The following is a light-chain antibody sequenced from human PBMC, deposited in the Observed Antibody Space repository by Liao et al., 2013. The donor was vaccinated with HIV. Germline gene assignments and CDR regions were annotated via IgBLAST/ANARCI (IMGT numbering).Light chain of an antibody. Sequence: SYVLTQPPSVSVAPGKTARITCGGNNIGNKNVHWYQQRPGQAPVLVISYDKDRPSGIPARFSGSNSGNMATLTIKRVEVGDEADYYCQVWDSGRDQVVFGGGTRLTVL. CDR3: QVWDSGRDQVV. CDR1: NIGNKN. V-gene: IGLV3-21*04. CDR2: YDK. J-gene: IGLJ2*01.